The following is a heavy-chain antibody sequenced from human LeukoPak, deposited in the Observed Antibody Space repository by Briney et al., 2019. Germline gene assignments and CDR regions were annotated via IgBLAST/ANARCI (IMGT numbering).Heavy chain of an antibody. CDR3: AGHYGMSAYWYYFDY. J-gene: IGHJ4*02. Sequence: SETLSLTCTVSGGSISSYYWSWIRQPAGKGLEWIGRIYTSGSTNYNPSLKSRVTMSVDTSKNQFSLKLSSVTVADTAVYYCAGHYGMSAYWYYFDYWGQGTLVTVSS. V-gene: IGHV4-4*07. D-gene: IGHD3-3*01. CDR1: GGSISSYY. CDR2: IYTSGST.